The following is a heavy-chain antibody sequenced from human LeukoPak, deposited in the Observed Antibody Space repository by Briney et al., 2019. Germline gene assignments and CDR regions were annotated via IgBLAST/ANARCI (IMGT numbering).Heavy chain of an antibody. D-gene: IGHD6-13*01. Sequence: GGSLRLSCAASGFNFRSHWMSWVRQAPGKGLEWVANIKQDGSERYYVDFVKGRFTISRDNAKNSLYLQMNSLRAEDTALYYCAKDLGPYLAAAWFDYWGQGTLVTVSS. CDR3: AKDLGPYLAAAWFDY. CDR1: GFNFRSHW. J-gene: IGHJ4*02. V-gene: IGHV3-7*03. CDR2: IKQDGSER.